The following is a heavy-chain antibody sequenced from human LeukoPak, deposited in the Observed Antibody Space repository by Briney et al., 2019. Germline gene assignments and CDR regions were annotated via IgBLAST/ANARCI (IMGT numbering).Heavy chain of an antibody. CDR3: AKGRDGYLRNMNY. V-gene: IGHV3-9*01. CDR2: LSWNSGTI. CDR1: GFTFDDYA. Sequence: PDRSLRLSCAASGFTFDDYAMHWVRQAPGKGLEWVSGLSWNSGTIGYADSVKGRFTISRDNAKNSLYLQMNSLRAEDTALYYCAKGRDGYLRNMNYWGQGTPVTVSS. J-gene: IGHJ4*02. D-gene: IGHD5-24*01.